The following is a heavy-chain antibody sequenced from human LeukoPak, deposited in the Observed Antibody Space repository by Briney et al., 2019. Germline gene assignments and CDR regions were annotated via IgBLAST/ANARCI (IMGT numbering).Heavy chain of an antibody. J-gene: IGHJ4*02. D-gene: IGHD2-15*01. Sequence: GGSLRLSCVASGFTFSSYAMTWVRQAPGKGLEWVSAISGSGGSTFHADFVKGRFTISRDNSRNTLYLQMMGLRAEDTAIYYCAKEVEVSPGPDYWGQGTLVTVSS. CDR3: AKEVEVSPGPDY. CDR2: ISGSGGST. CDR1: GFTFSSYA. V-gene: IGHV3-23*01.